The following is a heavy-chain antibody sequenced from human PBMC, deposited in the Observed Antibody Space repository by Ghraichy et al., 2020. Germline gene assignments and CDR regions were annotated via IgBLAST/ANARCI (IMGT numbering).Heavy chain of an antibody. Sequence: GSLRLSYAASGFTFSSHALSWVRQAPGRGLERVSGISGSGGTTYYADSVKGRFTISRDNSKNTLYLQMNSLRAEDTAVYYCAKSAYGDYYFDYWGQGTVVTVSS. CDR1: GFTFSSHA. D-gene: IGHD4-17*01. V-gene: IGHV3-23*01. CDR3: AKSAYGDYYFDY. J-gene: IGHJ4*02. CDR2: ISGSGGTT.